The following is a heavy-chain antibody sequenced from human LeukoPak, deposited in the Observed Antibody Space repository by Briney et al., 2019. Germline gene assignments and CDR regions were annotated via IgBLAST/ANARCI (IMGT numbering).Heavy chain of an antibody. CDR1: GVTISSQA. D-gene: IGHD1-1*01. V-gene: IGHV3-23*01. Sequence: GGSLRLSCVAPGVTISSQAMSWVRQAAGKGLEWVSTIGSGGSTYYADTVKGRFTISRDNSKNTLSLQMNSLRAEDTAVYYCAKRGTAGSWNPEDYWGQGTLVTVSS. CDR3: AKRGTAGSWNPEDY. J-gene: IGHJ4*02. CDR2: IGSGGST.